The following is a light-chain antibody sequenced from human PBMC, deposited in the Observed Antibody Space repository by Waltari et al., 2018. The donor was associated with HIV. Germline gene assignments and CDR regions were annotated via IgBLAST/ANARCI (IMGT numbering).Light chain of an antibody. V-gene: IGLV2-23*02. Sequence: QSALTQPSSVSGSPGQSITSSCTRTRSDVGSYNLVSWYPQHPGKAPKLLIYEVSKRPSGVSNRFSGSKSGNTASLTISGLQAEDEADYYCCSYAGSNTWVFGGGTKLTVL. CDR3: CSYAGSNTWV. CDR2: EVS. CDR1: RSDVGSYNL. J-gene: IGLJ3*02.